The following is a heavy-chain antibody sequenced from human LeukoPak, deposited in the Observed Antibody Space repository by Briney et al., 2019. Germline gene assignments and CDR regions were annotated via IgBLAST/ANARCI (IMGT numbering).Heavy chain of an antibody. CDR1: GGSFSGYY. CDR2: INHSGST. CDR3: ARSFSYSSSWPFGY. V-gene: IGHV4-34*01. Sequence: PSETLSLTCAVYGGSFSGYYRSWIRQPPGKGLEWIGEINHSGSTNYNPSLKSRVTISVDTSKNPFSLKLSSVTAADTAVYYCARSFSYSSSWPFGYWGQGTLVTVSS. J-gene: IGHJ4*02. D-gene: IGHD6-13*01.